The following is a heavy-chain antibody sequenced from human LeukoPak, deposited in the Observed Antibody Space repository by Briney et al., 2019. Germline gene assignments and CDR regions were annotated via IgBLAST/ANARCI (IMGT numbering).Heavy chain of an antibody. D-gene: IGHD3-22*01. CDR3: ACLTTADAFDI. J-gene: IGHJ3*02. V-gene: IGHV4-59*01. CDR2: IYDSGST. CDR1: GGSINSYY. Sequence: SEALSLTCTVSGGSINSYYWSWIRQPPGKGLEWIGYIYDSGSTNYNPSLKSRVTISVDTSKNQFSLKLSSVTAADTAVYYCACLTTADAFDIWGQGTMVIVSS.